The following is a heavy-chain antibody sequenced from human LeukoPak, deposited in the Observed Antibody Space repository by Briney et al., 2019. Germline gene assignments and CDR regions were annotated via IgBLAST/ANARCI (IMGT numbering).Heavy chain of an antibody. CDR2: INTDGSSR. CDR1: GFTFSTYW. Sequence: PGGSLRLSCAASGFTFSTYWMHWVRQVPGKVLVWVSVINTDGSSRSYADSVKGRFTISRDNAKNTLYLQMNSLRADDTAVYYCARDHSSWEVPSDYWGQGTLVTVSS. CDR3: ARDHSSWEVPSDY. J-gene: IGHJ4*02. V-gene: IGHV3-74*01. D-gene: IGHD6-13*01.